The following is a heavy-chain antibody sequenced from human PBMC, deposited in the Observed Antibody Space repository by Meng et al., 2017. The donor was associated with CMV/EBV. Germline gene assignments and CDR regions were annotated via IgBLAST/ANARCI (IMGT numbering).Heavy chain of an antibody. V-gene: IGHV3-48*03. D-gene: IGHD1-7*01. CDR2: ISSSGSTI. CDR1: GFTFSSYE. CDR3: ARSRELQGVYYYYGMDV. Sequence: LSLTCAASGFTFSSYEMNWVRQAPGKGLEWVSYISSSGSTIYYADSVKGRFTISRDNAKNSLYLQMNSLRAEDTAVYYCARSRELQGVYYYYGMDVWGQGTTVTVSS. J-gene: IGHJ6*02.